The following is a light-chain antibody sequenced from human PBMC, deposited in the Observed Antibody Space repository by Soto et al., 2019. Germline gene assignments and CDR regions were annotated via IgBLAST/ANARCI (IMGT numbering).Light chain of an antibody. CDR2: DAS. V-gene: IGKV3-20*01. Sequence: EIVLTQSPGTLSLSPGERATLSCRASQSVSSSSLAWYQQKRGQAPRLLIHDASSRATGIPDRFSGSGSGTEFTLTISSLPSEDFAVYYCQQYNNWPPITFGQGTRLEIK. CDR3: QQYNNWPPIT. CDR1: QSVSSSS. J-gene: IGKJ5*01.